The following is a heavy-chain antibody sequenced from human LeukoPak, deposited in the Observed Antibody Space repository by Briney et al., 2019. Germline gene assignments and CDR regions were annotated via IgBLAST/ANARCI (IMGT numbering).Heavy chain of an antibody. D-gene: IGHD6-6*01. J-gene: IGHJ6*02. V-gene: IGHV3-23*01. CDR3: AKDLASQLGRGFYYYYGMDV. Sequence: PGGSLRLSCAASGFTFSDYYMSWIRQAPGKGLEWVSAISGSGGSTYYADSVKGRFTISRDNSKNTLYLQMNSLRAEDTAVYYCAKDLASQLGRGFYYYYGMDVWGQGTTVTVSS. CDR1: GFTFSDYY. CDR2: ISGSGGST.